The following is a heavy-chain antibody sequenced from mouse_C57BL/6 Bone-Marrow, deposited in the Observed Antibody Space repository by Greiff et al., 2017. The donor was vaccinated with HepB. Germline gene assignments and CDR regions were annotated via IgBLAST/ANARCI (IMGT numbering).Heavy chain of an antibody. Sequence: VQLQQSGPELVKPGASVKISCKASGYTFTDYYMNWVKQSHGKSLEWIGDINPNNGGTSYNQKFKGKATLTVDKSSSTAYMELRSLTSEDSAVYYCASPTTVVATPFYWYFDVWGTGTTVTVSS. D-gene: IGHD1-1*01. CDR2: INPNNGGT. CDR3: ASPTTVVATPFYWYFDV. J-gene: IGHJ1*03. V-gene: IGHV1-26*01. CDR1: GYTFTDYY.